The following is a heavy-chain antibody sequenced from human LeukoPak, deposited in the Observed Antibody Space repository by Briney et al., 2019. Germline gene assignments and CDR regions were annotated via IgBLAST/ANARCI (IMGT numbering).Heavy chain of an antibody. D-gene: IGHD5-24*01. CDR3: ATDIGMAYYYYGMDV. CDR2: ISYDGSNK. V-gene: IGHV3-30-3*01. CDR1: GFTFSSYA. Sequence: GGSLRLSCAASGFTFSSYAMHWVRQAPGKGLEWVAVISYDGSNKYYADSVKGRFTISRDNSKNTLYLQMNSLRAEDTAVYYCATDIGMAYYYYGMDVWGQGTTVTVSS. J-gene: IGHJ6*02.